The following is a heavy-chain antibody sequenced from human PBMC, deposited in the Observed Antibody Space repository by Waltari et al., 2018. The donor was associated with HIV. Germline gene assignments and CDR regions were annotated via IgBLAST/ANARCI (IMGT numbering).Heavy chain of an antibody. CDR3: TTEIVGAPGAFDI. V-gene: IGHV3-15*01. CDR2: IKSKTDGGTT. Sequence: EVQLVESGGGLVKPGGSLRLSCAASGFTFSNAWMSWVLRAPGKGLEWVGRIKSKTDGGTTDDAAPVKGRFTISRDDSKNTLYLQMNSLKTEDTAVYYCTTEIVGAPGAFDIWGQGTMVTVSS. D-gene: IGHD1-26*01. J-gene: IGHJ3*02. CDR1: GFTFSNAW.